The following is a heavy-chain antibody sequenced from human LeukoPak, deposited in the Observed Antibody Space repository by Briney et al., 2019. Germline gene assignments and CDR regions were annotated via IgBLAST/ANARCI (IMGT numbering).Heavy chain of an antibody. CDR1: GASVSSSH. CDR3: SEGYFEPFDH. J-gene: IGHJ4*02. V-gene: IGHV4-59*02. CDR2: LSYTGKT. D-gene: IGHD3-22*01. Sequence: ETLSLTCVVSGASVSSSHWNWIRQLPGKGLEWIGCLSYTGKTDYNPSLTSRVTISLDTSKNQVSLKVRSVTAADTAIYYCSEGYFEPFDHWGQGTLVIVSS.